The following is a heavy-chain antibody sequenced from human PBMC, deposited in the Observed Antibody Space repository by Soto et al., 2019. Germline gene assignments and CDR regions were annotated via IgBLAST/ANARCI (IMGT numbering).Heavy chain of an antibody. V-gene: IGHV4-30-4*01. CDR3: ARDRVYYYGSDSDWFDP. Sequence: SETLSLTCAVSGGSISGGDYYWSWIRQPPGKGLEWIGYIYYSGSTYYNPSLKSRVTISVDTSKNQFSLKLSSVTAADTAVYYCARDRVYYYGSDSDWFDPWGQGTLVTVAS. J-gene: IGHJ5*02. CDR2: IYYSGST. D-gene: IGHD3-10*01. CDR1: GGSISGGDYY.